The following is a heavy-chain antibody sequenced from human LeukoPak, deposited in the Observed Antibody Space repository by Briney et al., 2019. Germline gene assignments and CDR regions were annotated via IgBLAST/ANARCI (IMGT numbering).Heavy chain of an antibody. CDR1: GGSFSGYY. CDR2: INHSGST. J-gene: IGHJ6*03. CDR3: ARERITMVRGVIRRFSMDV. V-gene: IGHV4-34*01. Sequence: SETLSLTCAVYGGSFSGYYWSWIRQPPGKGLEWIGEINHSGSTNYNPSLKSRVTISVDTSKNQFSLKLSSVTAADTAVYYCARERITMVRGVIRRFSMDVWGKGTTVTVSS. D-gene: IGHD3-10*01.